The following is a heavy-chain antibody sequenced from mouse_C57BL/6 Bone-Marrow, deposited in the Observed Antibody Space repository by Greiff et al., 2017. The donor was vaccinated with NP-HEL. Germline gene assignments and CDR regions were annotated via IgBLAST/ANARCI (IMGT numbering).Heavy chain of an antibody. V-gene: IGHV1-22*01. J-gene: IGHJ1*03. D-gene: IGHD3-3*01. CDR3: ARREGHLPFDV. CDR2: INPNNGGT. CDR1: GYTFTDYN. Sequence: EVQLQQSGPELVKPGASVKMSCKASGYTFTDYNMHWVKQSHGKSLEWIGYINPNNGGTSYNKKFKGKATLTVNQSSSTAYMELRSLTSEDSAVYYCARREGHLPFDVWGTGPTVTVSS.